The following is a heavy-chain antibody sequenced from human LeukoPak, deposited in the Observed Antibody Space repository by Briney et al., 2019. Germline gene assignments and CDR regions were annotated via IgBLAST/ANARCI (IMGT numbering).Heavy chain of an antibody. CDR3: ARGTVGTPDDY. Sequence: SETLSLTCAVYGGSFSVYYWSWIRQPPGKGLEWIGEINHVGSTNYNPSLKTRVTISVDTSKNQFSLKMNSVTAADTAVYYCARGTVGTPDDYWGQGTLVTVSS. CDR2: INHVGST. V-gene: IGHV4-34*01. D-gene: IGHD4-23*01. CDR1: GGSFSVYY. J-gene: IGHJ4*02.